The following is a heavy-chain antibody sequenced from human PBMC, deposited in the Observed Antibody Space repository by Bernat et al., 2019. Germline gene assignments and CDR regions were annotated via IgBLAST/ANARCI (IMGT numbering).Heavy chain of an antibody. Sequence: QVQLVESGGGVVQPGRSLRLSCAASGFTFSSYGMHWVRQAPGKGLEWVAVIWYDGSNKYYADSVKGRFTISRDNSKNTLYLQMNSLRAEDTAVYYCAREGDWMGTSGHAFDIWGQGTMVTVSS. CDR3: AREGDWMGTSGHAFDI. CDR2: IWYDGSNK. J-gene: IGHJ3*02. D-gene: IGHD3-16*01. CDR1: GFTFSSYG. V-gene: IGHV3-33*01.